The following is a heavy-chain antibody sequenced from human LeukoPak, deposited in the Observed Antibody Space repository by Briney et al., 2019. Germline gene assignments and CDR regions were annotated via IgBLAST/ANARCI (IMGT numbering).Heavy chain of an antibody. V-gene: IGHV1-69*04. CDR1: GGTFSSYA. J-gene: IGHJ4*02. D-gene: IGHD4-17*01. Sequence: SVKVSCKASGGTFSSYALNWVRQAPGQGLEWMGRIIPILAVANYARKFQGRVTITADKSTTTAYMEVSSLTSEDTAVYFCAGGGDFGYYFDYWGQGSLVTVSS. CDR2: IIPILAVA. CDR3: AGGGDFGYYFDY.